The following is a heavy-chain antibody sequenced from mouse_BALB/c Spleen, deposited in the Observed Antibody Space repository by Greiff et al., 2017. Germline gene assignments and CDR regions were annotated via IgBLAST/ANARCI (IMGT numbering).Heavy chain of an antibody. Sequence: EVKLVESGGGLVQPGGSLKLSCAASGFTFSSYTMSWVRQTPEKRLEWVAYISNGGGSTYYPDTVKGRFTISRDNAKNTLYLQMSSLKSEDTAMYYCARHELLWFAYWGQGTLVTVSA. CDR1: GFTFSSYT. J-gene: IGHJ3*01. D-gene: IGHD1-1*01. V-gene: IGHV5-12-2*01. CDR2: ISNGGGST. CDR3: ARHELLWFAY.